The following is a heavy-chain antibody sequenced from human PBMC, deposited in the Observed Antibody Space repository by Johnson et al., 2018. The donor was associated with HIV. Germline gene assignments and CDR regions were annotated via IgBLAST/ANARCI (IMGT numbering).Heavy chain of an antibody. CDR2: ISYDGSNK. CDR1: GFTFSSYG. Sequence: QVQLVESGGGVVQPGRSLRLSCAASGFTFSSYGMHWVRQAPGKGLEWVAVISYDGSNKYYADSVKGRFTISRDNSKNTLYLQMNSLRAEDTAVYYCAKIKSWELLGAFDIWGQGTMVTVSS. D-gene: IGHD1-26*01. J-gene: IGHJ3*02. CDR3: AKIKSWELLGAFDI. V-gene: IGHV3-30*18.